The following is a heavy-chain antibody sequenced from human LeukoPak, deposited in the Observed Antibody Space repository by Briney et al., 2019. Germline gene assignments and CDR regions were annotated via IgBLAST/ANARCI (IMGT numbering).Heavy chain of an antibody. CDR3: AKAYDFWSGYYPSFDY. V-gene: IGHV3-23*01. CDR1: GFTFSSYA. J-gene: IGHJ4*02. CDR2: ISGSGGST. Sequence: PGGSLRLSCAASGFTFSSYAMSWVRQAPGKGLEWVSAISGSGGSTYYADPVKGRFTISRDNSKNTLYLQMNSLRAEDTAVYYCAKAYDFWSGYYPSFDYWGQGTLVTVSS. D-gene: IGHD3-3*01.